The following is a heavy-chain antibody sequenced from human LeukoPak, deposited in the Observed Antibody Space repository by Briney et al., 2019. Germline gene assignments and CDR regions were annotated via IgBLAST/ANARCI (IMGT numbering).Heavy chain of an antibody. V-gene: IGHV3-53*01. CDR1: GFTVSSNY. D-gene: IGHD3-22*01. CDR3: ARDLGSGSGYYSDSNHY. J-gene: IGHJ4*02. Sequence: PRGSLRPSCAASGFTVSSNYMSWGRPAPGQGLEGVSVIYSGGSTYYADSVKGRFTISRDISKNTLYLQMNSLRAEDTAVYYCARDLGSGSGYYSDSNHYWGQGTLVSVSS. CDR2: IYSGGST.